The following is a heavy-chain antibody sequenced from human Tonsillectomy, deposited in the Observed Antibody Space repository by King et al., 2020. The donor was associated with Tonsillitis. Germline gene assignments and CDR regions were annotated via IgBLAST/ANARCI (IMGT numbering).Heavy chain of an antibody. J-gene: IGHJ5*02. CDR3: ARHVYDFWSGSSNWFDP. CDR1: GGSLSSSSYY. V-gene: IGHV4-39*01. Sequence: QLQLQESGPGLVKPSETLSLTCTVSGGSLSSSSYYWGWIRQPPGKGLEWIGSIYYSGGTYYNPSLKSRVTISVDTSQNQFSLKLRSVTAADTAVYYCARHVYDFWSGSSNWFDPWGQGTLVTVSS. D-gene: IGHD3-3*01. CDR2: IYYSGGT.